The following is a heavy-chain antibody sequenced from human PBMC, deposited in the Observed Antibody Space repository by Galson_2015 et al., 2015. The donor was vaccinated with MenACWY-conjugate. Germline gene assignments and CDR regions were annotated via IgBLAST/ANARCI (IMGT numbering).Heavy chain of an antibody. D-gene: IGHD1-26*01. CDR1: GYSFTNYW. V-gene: IGHV5-51*01. J-gene: IGHJ6*02. Sequence: QSGAEVKKPGESLTISCKGSGYSFTNYWIGWVRQMPGRGLEWMGLIDPHNSNTRYSPSFQGQVTISADKSISTAYLQWSSLKASDTAMYYCARHPPGGRGLDVWGQGTTVTVSS. CDR3: ARHPPGGRGLDV. CDR2: IDPHNSNT.